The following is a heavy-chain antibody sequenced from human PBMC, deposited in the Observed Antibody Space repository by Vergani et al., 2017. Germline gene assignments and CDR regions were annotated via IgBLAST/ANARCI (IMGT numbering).Heavy chain of an antibody. Sequence: QVQLQQSGPGLVKPSQTLPLTCAISGDSVSSNSAALNSIRQSPSRGLGWLGRTYYRSTWYHDSAVSVNSRITINPDTSKNQFSLQLNSVTPADTAVYYCARVTMVRGCTRDYWGQGTLVTVSA. CDR2: TYYRSTWYH. CDR3: ARVTMVRGCTRDY. CDR1: GDSVSSNSAA. J-gene: IGHJ4*02. D-gene: IGHD3-10*01. V-gene: IGHV6-1*01.